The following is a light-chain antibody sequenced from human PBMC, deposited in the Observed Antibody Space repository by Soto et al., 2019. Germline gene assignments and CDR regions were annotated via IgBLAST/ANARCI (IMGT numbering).Light chain of an antibody. CDR2: DDN. V-gene: IGLV1-51*01. J-gene: IGLJ2*01. CDR3: GTWDESLGAGV. CDR1: GSNIGRNY. Sequence: QSVLTQPASLSATPGEKVTISCSGRGSNIGRNYVSWYRQLPGTAPQLLIYDDNKRHSGVPDRLSGSRYGTSASLAIDGLQPGDEADYYCGTWDESLGAGVFGGGTKVTVL.